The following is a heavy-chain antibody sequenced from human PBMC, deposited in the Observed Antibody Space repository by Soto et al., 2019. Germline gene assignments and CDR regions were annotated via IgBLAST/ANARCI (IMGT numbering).Heavy chain of an antibody. D-gene: IGHD3-22*01. CDR2: INGDGRFT. V-gene: IGHV3-74*01. CDR1: AFTFKNHW. Sequence: EVQLVESGGGLVQPGGSQRLSCAASAFTFKNHWMHWVRQVPGKGPVWVSRINGDGRFTSYADAVKGRFTISRDNAKNTLSLQMNSLRAEDTAVYYCAREIYDDYDSSGFDHWGQGTLVTVSS. CDR3: AREIYDDYDSSGFDH. J-gene: IGHJ4*02.